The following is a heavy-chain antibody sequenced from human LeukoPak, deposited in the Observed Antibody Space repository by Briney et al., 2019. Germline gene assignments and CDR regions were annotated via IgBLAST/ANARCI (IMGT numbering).Heavy chain of an antibody. CDR1: GGSISSSSYY. CDR3: ARDARGSGSYPYFEY. D-gene: IGHD3-10*01. Sequence: SETLSLTCTVSGGSISSSSYYWGWIRQPPGKGLEWIGSIYYSGSTYYNPSLKSRVTISVDTSKNQFSLKLSSVIAADTAVYYCARDARGSGSYPYFEYWGQGTLVTVSS. CDR2: IYYSGST. J-gene: IGHJ4*02. V-gene: IGHV4-39*07.